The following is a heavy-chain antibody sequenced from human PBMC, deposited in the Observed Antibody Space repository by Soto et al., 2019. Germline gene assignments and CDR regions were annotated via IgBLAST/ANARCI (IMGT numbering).Heavy chain of an antibody. Sequence: SETLSLTCAVYGGSFSGYYWSWIRQPPGKGLEWIGEINHSGSTNYNPSLKSRVTISVDTSKNQFSLKLSSVTAADTAVYYCAINYDFWSGYWFYWGQGTLVTVSS. CDR1: GGSFSGYY. V-gene: IGHV4-34*01. CDR2: INHSGST. CDR3: AINYDFWSGYWFY. D-gene: IGHD3-3*01. J-gene: IGHJ4*02.